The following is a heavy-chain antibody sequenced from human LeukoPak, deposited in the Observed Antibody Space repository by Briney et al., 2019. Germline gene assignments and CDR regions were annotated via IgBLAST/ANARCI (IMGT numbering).Heavy chain of an antibody. J-gene: IGHJ5*02. CDR1: GGSFSGYY. CDR2: INHSGST. Sequence: PSETLSLTCAVYGGSFSGYYWSWIRQPPGKGLEWIGEINHSGSTNYNPSLKSPVTISVDTSKNQFSLKLSSVTAADTAVYYCARGRPRIAVAGTVWFDPWGQGTLVTVSS. D-gene: IGHD6-19*01. CDR3: ARGRPRIAVAGTVWFDP. V-gene: IGHV4-34*01.